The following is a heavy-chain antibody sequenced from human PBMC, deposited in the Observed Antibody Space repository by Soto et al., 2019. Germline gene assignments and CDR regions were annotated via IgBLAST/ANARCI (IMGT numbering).Heavy chain of an antibody. CDR2: MNPNSGNT. V-gene: IGHV1-8*01. CDR3: ARDFGVVIPYYYHGMDV. Sequence: ASVKVSCKASGYTFTSYDINWVRQATGQGLEWMGWMNPNSGNTGYAQKFQGRVTMTRNTSISTAYMELSSLRSEDTAVYYCARDFGVVIPYYYHGMDVWGQGTTVTVSS. D-gene: IGHD3-3*01. CDR1: GYTFTSYD. J-gene: IGHJ6*02.